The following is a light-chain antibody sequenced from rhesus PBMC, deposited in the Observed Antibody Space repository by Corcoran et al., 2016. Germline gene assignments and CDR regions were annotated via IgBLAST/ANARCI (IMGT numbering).Light chain of an antibody. J-gene: IGKJ4*01. CDR1: QSLLHSNGNTY. CDR2: GGS. Sequence: DIVMTQTPLSLPITPGEPASISCRSSQSLLHSNGNTYLHWYMQKPGPSPQPLCYGGSNRASGAPDRFSGSGSGTDFTLKISKVEAEDVGVYYCVQAIAFPLTFGGGTKVEIK. V-gene: IGKV2-72*01. CDR3: VQAIAFPLT.